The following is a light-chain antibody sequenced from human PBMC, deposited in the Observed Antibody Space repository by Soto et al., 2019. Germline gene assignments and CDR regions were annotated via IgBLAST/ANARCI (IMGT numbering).Light chain of an antibody. Sequence: EIVLTQSPGTLSLSPGARATLSCRASQSVSTSSLAWYQQKPGQSPRLLIYGASSRATGIPDRFSGGGSGTDFTLTISRLEPEDFAVYYCQQYGSSPRTFGQGTKVDIK. CDR1: QSVSTSS. J-gene: IGKJ1*01. CDR2: GAS. CDR3: QQYGSSPRT. V-gene: IGKV3-20*01.